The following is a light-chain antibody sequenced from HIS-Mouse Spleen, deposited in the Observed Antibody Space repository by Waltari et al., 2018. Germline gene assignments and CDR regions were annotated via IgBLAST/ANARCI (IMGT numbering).Light chain of an antibody. Sequence: QSALTQPASVSGSPGQSITIPCTGTSRDLGGSNYVSWYQQHPGKAPKLMIYEVSNRPSGVSNRFSGSKSGNTASLTISGLQAEDEADYYCSSYTSSSTRVFGGGTKLTVL. CDR3: SSYTSSSTRV. CDR2: EVS. CDR1: SRDLGGSNY. J-gene: IGLJ3*02. V-gene: IGLV2-14*01.